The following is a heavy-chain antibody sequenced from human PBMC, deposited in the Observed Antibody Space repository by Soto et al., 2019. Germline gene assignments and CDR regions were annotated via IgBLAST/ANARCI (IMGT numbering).Heavy chain of an antibody. CDR2: FSATSENT. V-gene: IGHV3-23*01. CDR3: AKARDQQWVRLPFDY. CDR1: GFFFSSNT. D-gene: IGHD6-19*01. Sequence: EVQLLESGGGLVQPGGSLRLSGVGSGFFFSSNTMTWVRQAPGKGLEWVSSFSATSENTYYADSVRGRFTISRDNSKNTLFLQMNSLTAEDTAMYYCAKARDQQWVRLPFDYWGQGILVIVSS. J-gene: IGHJ4*02.